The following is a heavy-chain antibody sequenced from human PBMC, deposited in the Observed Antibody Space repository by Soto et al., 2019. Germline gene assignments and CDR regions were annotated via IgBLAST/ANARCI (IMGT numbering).Heavy chain of an antibody. D-gene: IGHD2-21*02. J-gene: IGHJ4*02. CDR2: ISGSGGST. V-gene: IGHV3-23*01. Sequence: GGSLRLSCAASGFTFSSYAMSWVRQAPGKGLEWVSAISGSGGSTYYADSVKGRFTISRDNSKNTLYLQMNSLRAEDTAVYYCAKDLAYCGGDCYESVGYWGQGTLVTVSS. CDR3: AKDLAYCGGDCYESVGY. CDR1: GFTFSSYA.